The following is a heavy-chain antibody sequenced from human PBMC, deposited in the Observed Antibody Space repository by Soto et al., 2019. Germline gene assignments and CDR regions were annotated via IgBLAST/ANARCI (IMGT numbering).Heavy chain of an antibody. CDR1: Y. J-gene: IGHJ1*01. CDR2: IYYSGSA. D-gene: IGHD3-10*01. Sequence: YVCWIRQQPGKGLEWIGYIYYSGSADYNPSLGSRVTISIDTSKNQLSLKLTSVTAADTAVYYCVMRLAFGSTYF. CDR3: VMRLAFGSTYF. V-gene: IGHV4-59*01.